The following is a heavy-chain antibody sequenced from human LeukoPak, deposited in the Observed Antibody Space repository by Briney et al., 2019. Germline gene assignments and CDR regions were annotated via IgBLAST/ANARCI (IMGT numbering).Heavy chain of an antibody. D-gene: IGHD6-6*01. V-gene: IGHV3-11*01. J-gene: IGHJ4*02. CDR2: ISSSGSTI. CDR1: GFTFSDYY. CDR3: ARERAIASLRPYYFDY. Sequence: GGSLRLSCAASGFTFSDYYMSWIRQAPGKGLEWISYISSSGSTIYYADSVKGRFTISRDNARNSLYLQMNSLRAKDTAVYYCARERAIASLRPYYFDYWGQGTLVTVSS.